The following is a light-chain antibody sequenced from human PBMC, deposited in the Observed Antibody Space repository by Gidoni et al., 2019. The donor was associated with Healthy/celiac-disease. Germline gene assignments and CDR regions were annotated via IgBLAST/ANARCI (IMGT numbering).Light chain of an antibody. CDR3: QQYGSSPRT. J-gene: IGKJ2*01. Sequence: ECVFTHSPGTLSLSPGERATLSCRASQSVSSSYLAWYQQKPRQAPSLLIYGASSRATGITDRFSGSGSGTDFTLTISRLEPEDFEVYYCQQYGSSPRTFGQGTKLEIK. V-gene: IGKV3-20*01. CDR1: QSVSSSY. CDR2: GAS.